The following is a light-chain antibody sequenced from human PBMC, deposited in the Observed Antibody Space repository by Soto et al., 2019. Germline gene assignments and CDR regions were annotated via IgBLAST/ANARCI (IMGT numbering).Light chain of an antibody. CDR2: XAS. J-gene: IGKJ1*01. V-gene: IGKV1-5*01. CDR3: QQYSSHRT. CDR1: QDFXDH. Sequence: IRLTQSPSSLSASVEDRVTINCRASQDFXDHFAWDQQKPGNSPKLLIYXASTLERGVPSIFSGSGSGTEFNITISGLQPYDLATDYWQQYSSHRTVGQGTKVDIK.